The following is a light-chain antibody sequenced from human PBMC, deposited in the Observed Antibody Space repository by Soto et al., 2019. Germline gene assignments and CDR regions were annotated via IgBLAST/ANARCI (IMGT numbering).Light chain of an antibody. CDR1: SSDIGGYNY. CDR3: CSYAGSYTWV. J-gene: IGLJ3*02. CDR2: DVS. V-gene: IGLV2-11*01. Sequence: QSVLTQPRSVSGSPGQSVTISCTGTSSDIGGYNYVSWYQQYPGKAPKPMIYDVSKRPSGVPDRFSGSKSGNTASLTISGLQAEDEADYYCCSYAGSYTWVFGGGTKLTVL.